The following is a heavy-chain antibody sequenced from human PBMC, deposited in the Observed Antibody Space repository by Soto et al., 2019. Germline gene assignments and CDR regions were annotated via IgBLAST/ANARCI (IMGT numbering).Heavy chain of an antibody. J-gene: IGHJ6*02. CDR3: ARGGYSGYHKGPGVDYYYYYGMDV. CDR2: MNPKSGNT. CDR1: GYTFTSYD. V-gene: IGHV1-8*01. D-gene: IGHD5-12*01. Sequence: QVQLVQSGAEVKKPGASVKVSCKASGYTFTSYDINWVRQATGQGLEWMGWMNPKSGNTGYAQKFQGRVSMTRNTSISTAYMELSSLRSEDTAVYYCARGGYSGYHKGPGVDYYYYYGMDVWGQGTTVTVSS.